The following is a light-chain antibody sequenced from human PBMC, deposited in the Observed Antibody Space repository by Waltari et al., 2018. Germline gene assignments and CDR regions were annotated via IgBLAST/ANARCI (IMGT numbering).Light chain of an antibody. CDR3: SSHTATVPHG. CDR2: EVS. J-gene: IGLJ1*01. Sequence: QSALTQPASVSGSPGQSITISCTGTSNDVGGYGYVSWYQQYPGKAPKLIIYEVSYRPSGFSTRFSGSKSVNTASLTISGLQAEDEADYYCSSHTATVPHGFGTGTRVTVV. CDR1: SNDVGGYGY. V-gene: IGLV2-14*01.